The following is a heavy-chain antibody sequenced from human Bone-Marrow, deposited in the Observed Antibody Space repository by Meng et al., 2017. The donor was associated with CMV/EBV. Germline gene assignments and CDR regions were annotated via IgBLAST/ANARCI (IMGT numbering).Heavy chain of an antibody. J-gene: IGHJ4*02. CDR1: GFYFSDHF. CDR2: IKPDSGAT. CDR3: ALLSGGHIVVVIGY. D-gene: IGHD2-21*01. V-gene: IGHV1-2*02. Sequence: ASVKVSCKTSGFYFSDHFMHWVRQAPGQGLEWMGWIKPDSGATNYAQKFQGRVTMTRDTSISTAYMELSRLRSDDTAVYYCALLSGGHIVVVIGYWGQGTLVTVSS.